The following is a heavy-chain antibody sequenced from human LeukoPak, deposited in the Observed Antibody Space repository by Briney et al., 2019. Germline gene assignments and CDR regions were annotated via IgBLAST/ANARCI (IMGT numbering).Heavy chain of an antibody. CDR3: ARSTSSEYDIYHFDY. Sequence: GGPLRLSCSASGFTFSSYGMHWVRQAPGKGLEWVAVVWYDGINKYYADSVKGLFTISRDNSKNTLYLQMNSLRAEDTAVYYCARSTSSEYDIYHFDYWGQGTLVTVSS. CDR1: GFTFSSYG. CDR2: VWYDGINK. J-gene: IGHJ4*02. V-gene: IGHV3-33*01. D-gene: IGHD3-9*01.